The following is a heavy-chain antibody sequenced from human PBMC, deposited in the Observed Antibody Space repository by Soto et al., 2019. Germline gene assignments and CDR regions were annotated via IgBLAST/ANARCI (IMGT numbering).Heavy chain of an antibody. J-gene: IGHJ4*02. CDR1: GGTFSSYA. Sequence: QVQLVQSGAEVKKPGSSVKVPCKASGGTFSSYAISWVRQAPGQGLEWMGGIIPIFGTANYAQKFQGRVTITADESTSTAYMELSSLRSEDTAVYYCASPKSGVATSHFDYWGQGTLVTVSS. CDR2: IIPIFGTA. D-gene: IGHD5-12*01. CDR3: ASPKSGVATSHFDY. V-gene: IGHV1-69*12.